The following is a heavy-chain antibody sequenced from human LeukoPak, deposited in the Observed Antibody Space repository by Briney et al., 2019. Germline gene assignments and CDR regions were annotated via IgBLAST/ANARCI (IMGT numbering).Heavy chain of an antibody. D-gene: IGHD6-19*01. Sequence: SVKVSCQGCRYTFTSYAMNRLRQAPAQGREGMGWINTNTGNPTYAQGFTGRVFFSLDTSVSTAYLQISSLHADDTVVYCCSRAQHSSGSSGYWGQGTLATASS. CDR2: INTNTGNP. CDR1: RYTFTSYA. CDR3: SRAQHSSGSSGY. J-gene: IGHJ4*02. V-gene: IGHV7-4-1*02.